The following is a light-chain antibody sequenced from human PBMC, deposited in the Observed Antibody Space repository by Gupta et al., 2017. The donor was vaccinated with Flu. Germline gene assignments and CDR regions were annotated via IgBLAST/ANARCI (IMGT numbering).Light chain of an antibody. Sequence: QTVLSHEPSLSVSPGGAVRPTLGLTSGSVSTSYYPSWYQQPPGQAPRTLVYSTNTRSSGVPGRFSGSILGNKAALTITGAQADDESHYYCMLYMGFGIWMFGGGTKLTVL. CDR3: MLYMGFGIWM. V-gene: IGLV8-61*01. J-gene: IGLJ3*02. CDR1: SGSVSTSYY. CDR2: STN.